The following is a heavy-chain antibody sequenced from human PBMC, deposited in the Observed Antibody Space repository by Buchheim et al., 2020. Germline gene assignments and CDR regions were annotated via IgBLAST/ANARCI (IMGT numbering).Heavy chain of an antibody. CDR2: ISGSGGST. D-gene: IGHD3-10*01. V-gene: IGHV3-23*01. CDR3: AKGRRSAIRGVIILYYYYGMDV. Sequence: EVQLLESGGGLVQPGGSLRLSCAASGFTFSSYAMSWVRQAPGKGLEWVSAISGSGGSTYYADSVKGRFTISRDTSKNTLYLQMNSLRAEDTAVYYCAKGRRSAIRGVIILYYYYGMDVWGQGTT. J-gene: IGHJ6*02. CDR1: GFTFSSYA.